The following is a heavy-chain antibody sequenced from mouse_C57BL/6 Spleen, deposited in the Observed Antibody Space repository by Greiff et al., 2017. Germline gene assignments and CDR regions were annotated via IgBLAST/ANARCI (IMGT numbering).Heavy chain of an antibody. D-gene: IGHD1-1*01. V-gene: IGHV5-17*01. Sequence: EVQLQESGGGLVKPGGSLKLSCAASGFTFSDYGMHWVRQAPEKGLEWVAYISSGSSTIYYADTVKGRFTISRDNAKNTLFLQMTSLRSEDTAMYYCARTGLLRYFDYWGQGTTLTVSS. CDR2: ISSGSSTI. CDR3: ARTGLLRYFDY. CDR1: GFTFSDYG. J-gene: IGHJ2*01.